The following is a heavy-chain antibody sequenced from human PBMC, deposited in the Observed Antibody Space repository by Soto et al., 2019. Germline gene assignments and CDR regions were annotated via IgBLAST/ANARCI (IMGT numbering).Heavy chain of an antibody. CDR2: IVPVVGRP. D-gene: IGHD5-12*01. J-gene: IGHJ4*02. Sequence: SVKVSCKASGGTFSKFLIRWVRQAPGQGLEWMGGIVPVVGRPNYAQRFRGRLTITADESTSTGYMELISLRSDDTAVYYCAREGSGYNFWGQGTQVTVSS. CDR3: AREGSGYNF. V-gene: IGHV1-69*13. CDR1: GGTFSKFL.